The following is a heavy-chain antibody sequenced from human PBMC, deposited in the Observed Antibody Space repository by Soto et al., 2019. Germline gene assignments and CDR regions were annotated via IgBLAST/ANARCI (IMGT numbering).Heavy chain of an antibody. CDR2: IYYSGST. J-gene: IGHJ5*02. V-gene: IGHV4-39*01. D-gene: IGHD6-13*01. Sequence: SETLSLTCTVSGGSISSSSYYWGWIRQPPGKGLEWIGSIYYSGSTYYNPSLKSRVTISVDTSKNQFSLKLSSVTAADTAVYYCARGGYSSSWYVQFEFVDPWGQGTLVTVSS. CDR3: ARGGYSSSWYVQFEFVDP. CDR1: GGSISSSSYY.